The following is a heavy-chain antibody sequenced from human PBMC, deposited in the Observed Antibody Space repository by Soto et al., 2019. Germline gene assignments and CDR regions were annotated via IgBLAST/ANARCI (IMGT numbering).Heavy chain of an antibody. CDR1: GDSINKYQ. CDR2: FYFST. CDR3: ARSNTRYSSPAY. Sequence: SETLSLTCTVSGDSINKYQWSWVRQPPGKGLEWIGCFYFSTNYNPALNSRVTISVDRSKNHFSLKLTSVTAADTAVYFCARSNTRYSSPAYWGQGTLVTVSS. J-gene: IGHJ4*02. D-gene: IGHD3-22*01. V-gene: IGHV4-59*08.